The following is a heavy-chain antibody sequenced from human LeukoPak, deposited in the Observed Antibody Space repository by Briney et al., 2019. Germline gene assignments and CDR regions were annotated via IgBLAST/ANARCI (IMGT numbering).Heavy chain of an antibody. CDR1: GFTFGTYG. Sequence: AGGSLRLSCAASGFTFGTYGMSWVRQAPGKGLGWVSFITPNADRTSYADSVEGRFTISRDNPRNTLYMQMNSLRDEDTALYYCAIMHGYYDGSGYWVQWGQGTLVTVSS. V-gene: IGHV3-23*01. CDR3: AIMHGYYDGSGYWVQ. CDR2: ITPNADRT. J-gene: IGHJ1*01. D-gene: IGHD3-22*01.